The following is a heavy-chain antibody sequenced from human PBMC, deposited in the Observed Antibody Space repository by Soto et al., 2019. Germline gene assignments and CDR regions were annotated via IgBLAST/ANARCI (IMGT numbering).Heavy chain of an antibody. Sequence: GGSLRLSCAASGFTVSSNYMSWVRQAPGKGLEWVSVIYSGGSTYYADSVKGRFTISRDNSKNTLYLQMNSLRDEDTAVYYCARGLEPLVPGSAFDIWGQGTMVTVSS. D-gene: IGHD6-6*01. CDR3: ARGLEPLVPGSAFDI. V-gene: IGHV3-66*01. CDR1: GFTVSSNY. CDR2: IYSGGST. J-gene: IGHJ3*02.